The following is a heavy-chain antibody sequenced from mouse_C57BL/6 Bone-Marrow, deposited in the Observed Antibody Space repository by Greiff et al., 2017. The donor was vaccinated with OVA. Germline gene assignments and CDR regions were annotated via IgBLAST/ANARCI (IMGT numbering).Heavy chain of an antibody. D-gene: IGHD1-1*01. J-gene: IGHJ1*03. CDR2: IWSGGST. Sequence: VQLVESGPGLVQPSQSLSITCTVSGFSLTRYGVHWVRQPPGKGLAWLGVIWSGGSTDYNTAFISRRSISKNNSNSQVFFKMNSLQADDTAIYYCAKTGFITTVVATLDWYFDVWGTGTTVTVSS. V-gene: IGHV2-4*01. CDR1: GFSLTRYG. CDR3: AKTGFITTVVATLDWYFDV.